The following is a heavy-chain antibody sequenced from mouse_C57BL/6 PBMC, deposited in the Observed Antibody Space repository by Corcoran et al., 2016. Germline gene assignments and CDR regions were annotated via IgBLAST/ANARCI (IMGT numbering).Heavy chain of an antibody. Sequence: QIQLVQSGPELKKPGETVKISCKASGYTFTTYGMSWVKQAPGKGLKWMGWINTYSGVPTYADDFKGRFAFSLETSASTAYLQINNLKNEDTATYFCARGLLHPYWYFDVWGTGTTVTVSS. D-gene: IGHD2-3*01. CDR3: ARGLLHPYWYFDV. CDR2: INTYSGVP. J-gene: IGHJ1*03. V-gene: IGHV9-3*01. CDR1: GYTFTTYG.